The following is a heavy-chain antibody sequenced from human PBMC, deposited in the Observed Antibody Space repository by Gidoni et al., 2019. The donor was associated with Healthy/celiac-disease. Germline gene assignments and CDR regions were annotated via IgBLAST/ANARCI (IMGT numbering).Heavy chain of an antibody. CDR2: IKQEGSEK. CDR3: AREAIVGDAFDI. J-gene: IGHJ3*02. Sequence: EVQLVESGGGLVQHGGSLSLSCAASGFTFSSYWMSWVRQAPGKGLEWVANIKQEGSEKYYVDSVKGRFTISRDNAKNSLYLQMNSLRAEDTAVYYCAREAIVGDAFDIWGQGTMVTVSS. CDR1: GFTFSSYW. D-gene: IGHD1-26*01. V-gene: IGHV3-7*01.